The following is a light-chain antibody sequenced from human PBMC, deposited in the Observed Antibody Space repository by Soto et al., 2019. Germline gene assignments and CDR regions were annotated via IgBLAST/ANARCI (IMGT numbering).Light chain of an antibody. CDR1: QSISSY. J-gene: IGKJ5*01. CDR2: AAS. Sequence: DIQMTQSPSSLSASVGDRVTITCRASQSISSYLNWYQQKPGKAPKLLIYAASSLQRGVPSRFSGSGSGTYFTLTISSLQPEDFATYYCQQSYSTITFGQGTRLEIK. V-gene: IGKV1-39*01. CDR3: QQSYSTIT.